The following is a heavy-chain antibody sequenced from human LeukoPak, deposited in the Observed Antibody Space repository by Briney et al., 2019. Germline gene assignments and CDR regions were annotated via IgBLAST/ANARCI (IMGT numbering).Heavy chain of an antibody. CDR2: ISSSSSYL. V-gene: IGHV3-21*01. J-gene: IGHJ4*02. Sequence: PGGSLRLSCAVSGFTFSSYSMNWVRQAPGKGLEWVSSISSSSSYLEYADSVKGRFTISRDNAKNSLYLQMNSLGAEDTAVYYCARVPLQKSYYFDYWGQGTLVTVSS. D-gene: IGHD3-10*01. CDR3: ARVPLQKSYYFDY. CDR1: GFTFSSYS.